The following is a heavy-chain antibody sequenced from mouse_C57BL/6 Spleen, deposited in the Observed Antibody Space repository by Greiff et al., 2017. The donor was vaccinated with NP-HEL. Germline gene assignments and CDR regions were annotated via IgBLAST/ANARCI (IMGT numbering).Heavy chain of an antibody. J-gene: IGHJ3*01. CDR1: GYTFTSYW. D-gene: IGHD2-4*01. V-gene: IGHV1-74*01. Sequence: QVQLQQPGAELVKPGASVKVSCKASGYTFTSYWMHWVKQRPGQGLEWIGRIHPSDSDTNYNQKFKGKATLTVDKSSSTAYMQLSSRTSEDSAVDYCAITPFYDDTFAYWGQGTLVTVSA. CDR2: IHPSDSDT. CDR3: AITPFYDDTFAY.